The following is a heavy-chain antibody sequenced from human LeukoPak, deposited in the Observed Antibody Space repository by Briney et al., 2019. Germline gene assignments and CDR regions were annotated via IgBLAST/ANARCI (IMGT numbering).Heavy chain of an antibody. CDR1: GYTFTSYA. D-gene: IGHD1-26*01. J-gene: IGHJ4*02. V-gene: IGHV1-3*03. CDR3: ARAGGGSYYGTFDY. CDR2: INAGNGNT. Sequence: GASVKVSCKASGYTFTSYAMHWVRQAPGQRLEWMGWINAGNGNTKYSQEFQGRVTITRDTSASTAYMELSSLRSEDMAVYYCARAGGGSYYGTFDYWGQGTLVTVSS.